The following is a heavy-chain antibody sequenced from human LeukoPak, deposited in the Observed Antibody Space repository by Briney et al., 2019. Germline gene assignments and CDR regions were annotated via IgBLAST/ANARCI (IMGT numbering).Heavy chain of an antibody. J-gene: IGHJ4*02. CDR1: GFTFGTLP. Sequence: GGSLRLSCAASGFTFGTLPMSGVGKAQGKGLKGASAISGSGGSTYYADSVKGRFTISRDNSKNTLYLQMNSLRAEDTAVYYCAKALWFGELFIDYWGQGTLVTVSS. D-gene: IGHD3-10*01. CDR2: ISGSGGST. CDR3: AKALWFGELFIDY. V-gene: IGHV3-23*01.